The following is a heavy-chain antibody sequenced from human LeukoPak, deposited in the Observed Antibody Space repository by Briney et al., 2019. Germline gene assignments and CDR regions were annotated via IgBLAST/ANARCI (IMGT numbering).Heavy chain of an antibody. CDR1: GGTFSSYA. CDR2: IIPIFGTA. V-gene: IGHV1-69*13. CDR3: AADGGIVVVPAAPYYYYGMDV. Sequence: SVKVSCKASGGTFSSYAISWVRQAPGQGLEWMGGIIPIFGTANYAQKFQGRVTITADESTSTAYMELSSLRSEGTAVYYCAADGGIVVVPAAPYYYYGMDVWGKGTTVTVSS. D-gene: IGHD2-2*01. J-gene: IGHJ6*04.